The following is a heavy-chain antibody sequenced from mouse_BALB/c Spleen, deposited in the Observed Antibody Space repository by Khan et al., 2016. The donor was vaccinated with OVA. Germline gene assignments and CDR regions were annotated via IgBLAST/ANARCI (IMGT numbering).Heavy chain of an antibody. D-gene: IGHD1-1*01. V-gene: IGHV1-87*01. CDR2: IYPGDGNS. CDR1: GYTFTSYW. Sequence: VQLQQSGTELARPGASVKLSCKASGYTFTSYWMQWVKQRPGQGLEWIGAIYPGDGNSRYTQKFKGKATLTADKSSSTAYMQLSSLAPEDSAVYYCARGGITTGYFDYWGQGTTLTVSS. CDR3: ARGGITTGYFDY. J-gene: IGHJ2*01.